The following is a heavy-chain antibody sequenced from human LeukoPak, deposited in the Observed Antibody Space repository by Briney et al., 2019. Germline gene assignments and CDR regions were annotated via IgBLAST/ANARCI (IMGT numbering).Heavy chain of an antibody. V-gene: IGHV1-8*03. CDR1: GYTFTTYG. J-gene: IGHJ4*02. Sequence: ASVKVSCKASGYTFTTYGISWVRQAPGQGLEWMGWMNPNSGNTGYAQKFQGRVTITRNTSISTAYMELSSLRSEDTAVYYCARGPVLRFLEWLNQYYFDYWGQGTLVTVSS. D-gene: IGHD3-3*01. CDR2: MNPNSGNT. CDR3: ARGPVLRFLEWLNQYYFDY.